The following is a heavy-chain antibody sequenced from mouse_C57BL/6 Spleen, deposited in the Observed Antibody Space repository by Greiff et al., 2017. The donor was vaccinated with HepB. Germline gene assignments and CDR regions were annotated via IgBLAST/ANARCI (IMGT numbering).Heavy chain of an antibody. J-gene: IGHJ1*03. CDR1: GYTFTDYN. CDR2: INPNNGGT. V-gene: IGHV1-18*01. CDR3: ARSVHYYGSSYWYFDV. Sequence: EVQLQQSGPELVKPGASVKIPCKASGYTFTDYNMDWVKQSHGKSLEWIGDINPNNGGTIYNQKFKGKATLTVDKSSSTAYMELRSLTSEDTAVYYCARSVHYYGSSYWYFDVWGTGTTVTVSS. D-gene: IGHD1-1*01.